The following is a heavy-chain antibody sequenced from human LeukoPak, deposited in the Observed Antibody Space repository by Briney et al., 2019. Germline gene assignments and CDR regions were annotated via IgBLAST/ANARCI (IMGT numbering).Heavy chain of an antibody. CDR3: ARLNGDYVARFDY. D-gene: IGHD4-17*01. Sequence: SETLSLTCTVSGGSISSSSYYWGWIRQPPGKGLEWIGSIYYSGSTYYNPSLKSRVTISVDTSKNQFSLKLSSVTAADTAVYYCARLNGDYVARFDYWGQGTLVTVSS. J-gene: IGHJ4*02. CDR1: GGSISSSSYY. V-gene: IGHV4-39*07. CDR2: IYYSGST.